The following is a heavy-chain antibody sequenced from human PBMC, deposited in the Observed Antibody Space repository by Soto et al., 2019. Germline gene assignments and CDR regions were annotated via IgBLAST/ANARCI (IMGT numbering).Heavy chain of an antibody. J-gene: IGHJ3*02. V-gene: IGHV1-2*02. CDR1: GYSFAGHY. CDR2: INPNSGGT. D-gene: IGHD3-9*01. Sequence: ASVKVSCKTSGYSFAGHYLHWVRQAPGQGLDWMGWINPNSGGTIYAQRFQGRVTMTRDTSISTAYMVLTSLRSDDTAVYYCARDSHYDILTGYSRNAFDMWGRGTVVTVSS. CDR3: ARDSHYDILTGYSRNAFDM.